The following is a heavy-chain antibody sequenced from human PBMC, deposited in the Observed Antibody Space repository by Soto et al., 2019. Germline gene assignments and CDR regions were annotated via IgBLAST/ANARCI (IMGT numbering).Heavy chain of an antibody. CDR3: ASMIVVVDACDI. V-gene: IGHV1-18*01. Sequence: ASVKVSCKAYGYTFTSYGISWVRQAPGQGLEWMGWISAYNGNTNYAQKLQGRVTMTTDTSTSTAYMELRSLRSDDTAVYYCASMIVVVDACDIWGQGTMVTGSS. CDR1: GYTFTSYG. CDR2: ISAYNGNT. D-gene: IGHD3-22*01. J-gene: IGHJ3*02.